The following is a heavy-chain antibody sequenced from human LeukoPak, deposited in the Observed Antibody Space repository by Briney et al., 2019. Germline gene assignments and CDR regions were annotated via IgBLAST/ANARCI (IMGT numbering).Heavy chain of an antibody. J-gene: IGHJ6*02. V-gene: IGHV1-18*04. CDR2: ISAYNGNT. CDR1: GYTFTGYY. D-gene: IGHD3-10*01. Sequence: GSSVTVSRKASGYTFTGYYMHWVRQAPGQGLEWVGWISAYNGNTNYAQKLQGRVTMTTDTSTSTAYMELRSLRSDDTAVYYCARRSITMVRGAGMDVWGQGTTVTVSS. CDR3: ARRSITMVRGAGMDV.